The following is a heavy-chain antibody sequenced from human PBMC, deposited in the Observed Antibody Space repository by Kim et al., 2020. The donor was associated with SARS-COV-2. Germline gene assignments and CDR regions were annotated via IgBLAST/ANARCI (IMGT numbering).Heavy chain of an antibody. V-gene: IGHV1-2*02. CDR2: GGT. D-gene: IGHD1-26*01. J-gene: IGHJ4*02. Sequence: GGTNYAQKFQGRVTMTRDTSISTAYMELSRLRSDDTAVYYCAREVGGFDYWGQGTLVTVSS. CDR3: AREVGGFDY.